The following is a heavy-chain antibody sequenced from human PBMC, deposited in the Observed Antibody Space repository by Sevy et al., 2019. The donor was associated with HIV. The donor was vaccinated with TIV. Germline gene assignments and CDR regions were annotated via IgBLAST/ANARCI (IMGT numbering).Heavy chain of an antibody. CDR3: AREGCSRPHDY. Sequence: GVSLRLSCAASGFTFSSYAMSWVRQPPGKGLEWVATFSFGCGKINYAYSVKGRFTISRDNSKNTLFLQMNRLRAEDTAVYYCAREGCSRPHDYWGQGTLVTVS. CDR1: GFTFSSYA. CDR2: FSFGCGKI. J-gene: IGHJ4*02. V-gene: IGHV3-23*01. D-gene: IGHD2-2*01.